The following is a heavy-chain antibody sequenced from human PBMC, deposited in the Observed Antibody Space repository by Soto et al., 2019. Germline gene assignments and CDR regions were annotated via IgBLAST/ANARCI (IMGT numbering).Heavy chain of an antibody. Sequence: GGSLRLSCAASGFTFSSYGMHWVRQAPGKGLEWVAVISYDGSNKYYADSVKGRFTISRDNSKNPLDLQMNSLRAEDTAVYYCASEFSNCSSTSCYGAFDIWGQGTMVTVSS. CDR1: GFTFSSYG. V-gene: IGHV3-30*03. J-gene: IGHJ3*02. CDR3: ASEFSNCSSTSCYGAFDI. CDR2: ISYDGSNK. D-gene: IGHD2-2*01.